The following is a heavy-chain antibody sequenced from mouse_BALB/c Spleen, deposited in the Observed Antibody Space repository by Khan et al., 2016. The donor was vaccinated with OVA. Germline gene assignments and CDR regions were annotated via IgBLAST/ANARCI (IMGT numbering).Heavy chain of an antibody. V-gene: IGHV1-26*01. CDR3: ARGYESFAH. Sequence: EVQLQQSGPDLVKPGASVKISCKASGYSFTVYYMIWVKQSHGKSPEWIGRVNPNNGDTNYNQKFKDKAILTVDKSSTTAYMELRSLTSEDSAVFYCARGYESFAHWGQGTLVTVSA. CDR1: GYSFTVYY. D-gene: IGHD2-14*01. CDR2: VNPNNGDT. J-gene: IGHJ3*01.